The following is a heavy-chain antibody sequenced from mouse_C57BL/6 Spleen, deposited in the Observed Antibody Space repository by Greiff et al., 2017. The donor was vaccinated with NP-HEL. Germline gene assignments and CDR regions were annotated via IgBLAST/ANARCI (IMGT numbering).Heavy chain of an antibody. V-gene: IGHV1-72*01. CDR1: GYTFTSYW. CDR2: IDPNSGGT. J-gene: IGHJ4*01. CDR3: ARSHYGSSLYAMDY. Sequence: QVQLQQPGAELVKPGASVKLSCKASGYTFTSYWMHWVKQRPGRGLEWIGRIDPNSGGTKYNEKFKSKATLTVDKPSSTAYMQLSSLTSGDSAVYYCARSHYGSSLYAMDYWGQGTSVTVSS. D-gene: IGHD1-1*01.